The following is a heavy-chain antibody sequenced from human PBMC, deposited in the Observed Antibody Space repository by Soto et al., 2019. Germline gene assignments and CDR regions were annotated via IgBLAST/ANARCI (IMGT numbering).Heavy chain of an antibody. CDR3: ARVGDVPYYYYGMDV. D-gene: IGHD1-26*01. CDR2: INGYNGNT. J-gene: IGHJ6*02. CDR1: GYTFTRSG. V-gene: IGHV1-18*01. Sequence: QVQLVQSGAEVKKPGASVKVSCKASGYTFTRSGISWVRQAPGQGLEWMGWINGYNGNTNYTQKIQGRITMTTDTPTSTAHLERRSPRSADTAVYCCARVGDVPYYYYGMDVWGQGTTVIVSS.